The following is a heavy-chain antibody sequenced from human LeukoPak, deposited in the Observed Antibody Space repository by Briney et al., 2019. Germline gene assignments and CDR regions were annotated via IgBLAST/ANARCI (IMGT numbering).Heavy chain of an antibody. CDR3: AKDAHYVWGSYRFTYYYMDV. CDR2: IRSDGSNK. CDR1: GFTFSSYG. D-gene: IGHD3-16*02. Sequence: GSLRLSCAASGFTFSSYGMHWVRQAPGKGLEWVAFIRSDGSNKYYADSVKGRFTISRDNSKNTLYLQMNSLRAEDTAVYYCAKDAHYVWGSYRFTYYYMDVWGKGTTVTVSS. V-gene: IGHV3-30*02. J-gene: IGHJ6*03.